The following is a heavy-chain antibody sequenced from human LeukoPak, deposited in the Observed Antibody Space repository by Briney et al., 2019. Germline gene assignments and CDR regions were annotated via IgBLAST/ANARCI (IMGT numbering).Heavy chain of an antibody. D-gene: IGHD5-18*01. CDR3: ARLLLAAMVSGDAFDI. CDR2: IYYSGST. V-gene: IGHV4-39*01. CDR1: GGSISSSSYY. J-gene: IGHJ3*02. Sequence: PSETLSLTCTVSGGSISSSSYYWGWIRQPPGKGLEWIGSIYYSGSTYYNPSLKSRVTISVDTSKNQFSLKLSSVTAADTAVYYCARLLLAAMVSGDAFDIWGQGTMVTVSS.